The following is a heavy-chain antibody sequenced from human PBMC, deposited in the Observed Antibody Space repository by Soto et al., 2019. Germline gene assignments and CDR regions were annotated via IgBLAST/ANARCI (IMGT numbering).Heavy chain of an antibody. Sequence: VQLVESGGGLVKPGGSLRLSCAASGFTFSSYSMNWVRQAPGKGLEWVSSISSSSSYIYYADSVKGRFTISRDNAKNSLYLQMNSLRAEDTAVYYCARGHIAVAGLTDYWGQGTLVTVSS. V-gene: IGHV3-21*01. CDR1: GFTFSSYS. J-gene: IGHJ4*02. CDR2: ISSSSSYI. CDR3: ARGHIAVAGLTDY. D-gene: IGHD6-19*01.